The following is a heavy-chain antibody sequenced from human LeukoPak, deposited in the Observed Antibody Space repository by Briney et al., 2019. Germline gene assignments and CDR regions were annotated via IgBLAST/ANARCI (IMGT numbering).Heavy chain of an antibody. CDR3: ARGGPIVVVPAAIRFDP. D-gene: IGHD2-2*01. J-gene: IGHJ5*02. CDR1: GGSISSSSYY. CDR2: IYYSGST. V-gene: IGHV4-39*07. Sequence: PSETLSLTCTVSGGSISSSSYYWGWIRQPPGKGLEWIGSIYYSGSTYYNPSLKSRVTISVDTSKNQFSLKLSSVTAADTAVYYCARGGPIVVVPAAIRFDPWGQGTLVTVSS.